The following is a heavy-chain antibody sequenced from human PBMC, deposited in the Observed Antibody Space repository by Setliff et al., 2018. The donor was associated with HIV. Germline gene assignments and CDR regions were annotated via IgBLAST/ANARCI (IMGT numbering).Heavy chain of an antibody. J-gene: IGHJ5*02. D-gene: IGHD3-22*01. V-gene: IGHV4-34*01. Sequence: SETLSLTCAVYGESFSGFYWTWIRQPPGKGLEWIGDINHSGRTNYNPSLKSRVTISVDTSKNQFSLKLTSMTAADTAVYYCARGAKDYYDSSGYLNPWGQGTLVTVSS. CDR2: INHSGRT. CDR3: ARGAKDYYDSSGYLNP. CDR1: GESFSGFY.